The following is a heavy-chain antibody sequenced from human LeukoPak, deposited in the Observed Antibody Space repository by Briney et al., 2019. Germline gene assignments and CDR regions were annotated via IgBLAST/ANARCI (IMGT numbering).Heavy chain of an antibody. CDR1: GYTFTSYG. CDR2: ISAYNGNT. V-gene: IGHV1-18*01. J-gene: IGHJ4*02. D-gene: IGHD3-22*01. CDR3: ARIRYYYDSSGYYSYYFDY. Sequence: GASVKVSCKASGYTFTSYGISWVRQAPGQGLEWMGWISAYNGNTNYAQKLQGRVTMTTDTSTSTAYMELRSLISDDTAVYYCARIRYYYDSSGYYSYYFDYWGQGTLVTVSS.